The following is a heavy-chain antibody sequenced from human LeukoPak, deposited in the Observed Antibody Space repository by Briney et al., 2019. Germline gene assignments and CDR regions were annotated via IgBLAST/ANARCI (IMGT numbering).Heavy chain of an antibody. CDR3: AITHANNAFDI. V-gene: IGHV1-2*06. D-gene: IGHD2/OR15-2a*01. Sequence: ASXKVSCKASGYTFTYNYIHWVRQAPGQGGEWMGRINPNTGGTNSAQNFQGRRTMTRDTSISTAYMELSRLRSDDTAMYYCAITHANNAFDIWGQGTMVTVSS. CDR1: GYTFTYNY. CDR2: INPNTGGT. J-gene: IGHJ3*02.